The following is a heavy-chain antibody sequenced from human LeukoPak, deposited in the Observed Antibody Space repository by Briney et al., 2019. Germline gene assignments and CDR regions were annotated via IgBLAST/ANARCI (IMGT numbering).Heavy chain of an antibody. Sequence: ASVKVSCKASGYTCTTYGISWVRQAPGQGLEWRGWISAYNGNTNYAQKLQGTVTMTPDTSTSTAYMELRSLRSDDTAVYYCARGKASQSTNYFDYWGQGTLVTVSS. CDR1: GYTCTTYG. CDR3: ARGKASQSTNYFDY. V-gene: IGHV1-18*01. J-gene: IGHJ4*02. D-gene: IGHD5/OR15-5a*01. CDR2: ISAYNGNT.